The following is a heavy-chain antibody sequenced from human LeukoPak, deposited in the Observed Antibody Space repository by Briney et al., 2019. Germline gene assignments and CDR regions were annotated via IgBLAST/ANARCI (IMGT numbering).Heavy chain of an antibody. CDR2: IYYSGST. D-gene: IGHD6-13*01. V-gene: IGHV4-34*01. CDR1: GGSFSGYY. J-gene: IGHJ6*03. Sequence: SETLSLTCAVYGGSFSGYYWSWIRQPPGKGLEWIGSIYYSGSTYYNPSLKSRVTISVDTSKNQFSLKLSSVTAADTAVYYCARIAAAGIYYYYYYMDVWGKGTTVTVSS. CDR3: ARIAAAGIYYYYYYMDV.